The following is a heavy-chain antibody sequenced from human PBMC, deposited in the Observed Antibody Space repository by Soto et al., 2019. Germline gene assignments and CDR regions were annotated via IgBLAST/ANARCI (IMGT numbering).Heavy chain of an antibody. CDR2: IVPMNGSP. CDR3: SFAPNWTYQLTRY. D-gene: IGHD2-2*01. J-gene: IGHJ4*02. Sequence: GASVKVSCKASGGMFYSSAIHWVRQAPGQGLEWMGGIVPMNGSPKYAQEFLGRVTISADASATTAYMDLSGLKSEDTAVYYCSFAPNWTYQLTRYWGRGHKVTVYS. CDR1: GGMFYSSA. V-gene: IGHV1-69*13.